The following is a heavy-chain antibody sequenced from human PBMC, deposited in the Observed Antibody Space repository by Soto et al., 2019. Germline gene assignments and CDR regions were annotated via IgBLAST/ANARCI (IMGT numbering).Heavy chain of an antibody. Sequence: VSRGSSACDAWSCVRHFSGKRLEWIAYTAYTGNTNYNPSIQSRVAISMDTSKNQLSLQLTSMTAADTAVYYCARDMHPGFTHYFDPWGQG. J-gene: IGHJ5*02. CDR2: TAYTGNT. V-gene: IGHV4-59*01. CDR3: ARDMHPGFTHYFDP. CDR1: RGSSACDA. D-gene: IGHD1-26*01.